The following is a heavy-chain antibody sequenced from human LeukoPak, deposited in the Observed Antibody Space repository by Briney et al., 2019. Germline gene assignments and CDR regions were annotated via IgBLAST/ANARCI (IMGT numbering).Heavy chain of an antibody. V-gene: IGHV3-7*01. J-gene: IGHJ4*02. Sequence: QPGGSLRLSCAASGFTFSSYWMSWVRQAPGKGLEWVANIKLDGSEKYYVDSVKGRFTTSRDNAKNSVYLQMNSLRDEDTAVYYCARDYGGHGEYFDYWGQGTLVTVSS. CDR1: GFTFSSYW. CDR3: ARDYGGHGEYFDY. CDR2: IKLDGSEK. D-gene: IGHD4-23*01.